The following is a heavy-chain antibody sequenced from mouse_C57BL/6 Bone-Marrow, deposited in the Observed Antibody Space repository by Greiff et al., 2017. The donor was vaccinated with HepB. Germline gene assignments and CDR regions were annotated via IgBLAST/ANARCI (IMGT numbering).Heavy chain of an antibody. CDR1: GFTFSNYW. CDR2: IRLKSDNYAT. CDR3: TGRFDY. V-gene: IGHV6-3*01. Sequence: EVKVEESGGGLVQPGGSMKLSCVASGFTFSNYWMNWVRQSPEKGLEWVAQIRLKSDNYATHYAESVKGRFTISRYDSKSSVYLQMNNLRAEDTGIYYCTGRFDYWGQGTTLTVSS. J-gene: IGHJ2*01.